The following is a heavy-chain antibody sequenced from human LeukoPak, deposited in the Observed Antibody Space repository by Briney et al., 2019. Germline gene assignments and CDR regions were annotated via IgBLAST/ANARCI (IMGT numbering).Heavy chain of an antibody. J-gene: IGHJ4*02. Sequence: GGSLRLSCAASGFTFSTYWMSWVRQAPGKGLEWVANINQDGGEQYYVDSVKGRFTISRDNAKNSLFLQMNSLRAEDTAVYNCAKDRGYSHGFDYWGQGTLVTVSS. CDR2: INQDGGEQ. D-gene: IGHD5-18*01. CDR1: GFTFSTYW. V-gene: IGHV3-7*01. CDR3: AKDRGYSHGFDY.